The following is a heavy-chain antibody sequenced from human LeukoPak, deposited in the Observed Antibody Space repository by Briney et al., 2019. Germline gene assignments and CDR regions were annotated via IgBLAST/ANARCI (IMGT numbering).Heavy chain of an antibody. CDR3: ARGLMMAVAGRGESHY. D-gene: IGHD6-13*01. CDR1: GGSISSYY. Sequence: PSETLSLTCTVSGGSISSYYWSWIRRPPGKGLEWIGYIYYSGSTNYNPSLKSRVTISVDTSKNQFSLKLSSVTAADTAVYYCARGLMMAVAGRGESHYWGQGTLVTVSS. J-gene: IGHJ4*02. V-gene: IGHV4-59*01. CDR2: IYYSGST.